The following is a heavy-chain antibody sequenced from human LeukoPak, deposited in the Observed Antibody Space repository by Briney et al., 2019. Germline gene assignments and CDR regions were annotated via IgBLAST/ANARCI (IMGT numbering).Heavy chain of an antibody. D-gene: IGHD4-17*01. CDR2: ISSAGT. CDR3: ARDPNGDYVGAFDF. V-gene: IGHV3-23*01. J-gene: IGHJ3*01. CDR1: GFIFSNYA. Sequence: GGSLRLSCVGSGFIFSNYALIWVRQAPGKGLEWVSAISSAGTFYADSVRGRFIMSRDNSKNTLYLQMNSLRDDDTAIYYCARDPNGDYVGAFDFWGQGTMVTVSS.